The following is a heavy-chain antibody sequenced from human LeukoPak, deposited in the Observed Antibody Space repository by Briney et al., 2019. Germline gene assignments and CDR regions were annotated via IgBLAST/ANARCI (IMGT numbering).Heavy chain of an antibody. J-gene: IGHJ6*02. D-gene: IGHD3-3*01. CDR3: AADQYDFWSGYLAGMNV. V-gene: IGHV3-53*01. CDR1: GFTVSSNY. Sequence: GGSLRLSCAASGFTVSSNYMSWVRQAPGKGLEWVSVIYSGGSTYYADSVKGRFTISRDNSKNTLYLQMNSLRAEDTAVYYCAADQYDFWSGYLAGMNVWGQGTTVTVSS. CDR2: IYSGGST.